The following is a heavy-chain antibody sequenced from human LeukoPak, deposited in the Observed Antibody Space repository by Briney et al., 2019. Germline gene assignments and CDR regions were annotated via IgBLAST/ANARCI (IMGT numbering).Heavy chain of an antibody. CDR1: GFTFSSYS. CDR2: IRYDGSNK. D-gene: IGHD2-15*01. Sequence: GGSLRLSCAASGFTFSSYSMNWVRQAPGKGLEWVAFIRYDGSNKYYADSVKGRFTISRDNSKNTLYLQMNSLRAEDTAVYYCAKDLKRVVVAATEIDYWGQGTLVTVSS. CDR3: AKDLKRVVVAATEIDY. V-gene: IGHV3-30*02. J-gene: IGHJ4*02.